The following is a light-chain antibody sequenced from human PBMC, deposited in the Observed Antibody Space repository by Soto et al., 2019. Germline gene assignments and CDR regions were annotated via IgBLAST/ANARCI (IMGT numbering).Light chain of an antibody. CDR3: QQRSNWPIT. V-gene: IGKV3-11*01. CDR2: GAS. Sequence: EIVLTQSPATLSLSPGARAPLSCRASQSVSTFLVWYQQKPGQAPRLLISGASMRASGVPVRFIGSGSGTDFTLTITRLEPEDFAVYYCQQRSNWPITFGQGTRLEIK. J-gene: IGKJ5*01. CDR1: QSVSTF.